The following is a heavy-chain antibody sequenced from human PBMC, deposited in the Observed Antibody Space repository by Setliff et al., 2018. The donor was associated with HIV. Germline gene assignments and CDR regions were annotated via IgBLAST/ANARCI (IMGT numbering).Heavy chain of an antibody. CDR2: ISISTSGST. CDR3: AREIRGPLGWFDP. D-gene: IGHD3-10*01. V-gene: IGHV4-4*07. CDR1: GASISSYY. Sequence: PSETLSLTCTVSGASISSYYWNWIRQPAGKGLEWIGRISISTSGSTNYNPSLKSRVTMSMDASKNQFSLKLSSVTAADTAVYYCAREIRGPLGWFDPWGQGTLVTVSS. J-gene: IGHJ5*02.